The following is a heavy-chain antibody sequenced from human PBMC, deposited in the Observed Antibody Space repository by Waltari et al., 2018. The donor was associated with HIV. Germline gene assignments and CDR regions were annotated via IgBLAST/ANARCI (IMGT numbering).Heavy chain of an antibody. CDR2: INPNSGGT. CDR1: GYTFPGYY. CDR3: ARDDRNYYDSSGYYYVSDY. Sequence: QVQLVQSGAEVKKPGASVKVSCKASGYTFPGYYMHGVRQAPGQGLEWMGRINPNSGGTNYAQKFQGRVTMTRDTSISTAYMELSRLRSDDTAVYYCARDDRNYYDSSGYYYVSDYWGQGTLVTVSS. V-gene: IGHV1-2*06. J-gene: IGHJ4*02. D-gene: IGHD3-22*01.